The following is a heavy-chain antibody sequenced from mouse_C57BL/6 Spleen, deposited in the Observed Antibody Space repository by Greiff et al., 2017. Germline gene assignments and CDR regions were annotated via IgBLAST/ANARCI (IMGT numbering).Heavy chain of an antibody. D-gene: IGHD4-1*01. Sequence: DVHLVESGGGLVKPGGSLKLSCAASGFTFSSYAMSWVRQTPEKRLEWVATISDGGSYTYYPDNVKGRFTISRDNATNNLYLQMSHLKSEDTAMYYCEQLTGTGWGQGTTLTVSS. CDR1: GFTFSSYA. CDR3: EQLTGTG. V-gene: IGHV5-4*01. CDR2: ISDGGSYT. J-gene: IGHJ2*01.